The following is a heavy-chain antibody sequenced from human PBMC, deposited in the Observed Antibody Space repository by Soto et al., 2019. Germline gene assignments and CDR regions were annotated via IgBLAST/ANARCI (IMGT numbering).Heavy chain of an antibody. CDR1: GFTFSSYA. V-gene: IGHV3-23*01. D-gene: IGHD1-20*01. Sequence: GGSLRLSCAASGFTFSSYAMGWVRQAPGKGLEWVSAISGSGGSTYYADSVRGRFTISRDNSKYTLYLQMNSLRAEDTAVYYCAKHYNWKFSGYYYYMDVWGKGTTVTVSS. CDR3: AKHYNWKFSGYYYYMDV. J-gene: IGHJ6*03. CDR2: ISGSGGST.